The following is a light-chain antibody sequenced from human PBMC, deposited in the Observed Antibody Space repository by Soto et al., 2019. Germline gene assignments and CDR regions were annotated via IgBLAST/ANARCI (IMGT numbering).Light chain of an antibody. CDR3: QQDNTYWT. CDR1: QTVSHW. V-gene: IGKV1-5*01. Sequence: DILLTQSPSTLSASVGDRVTITCRASQTVSHWLAWYQQKPGKAPKLLIFDASSLENGVPSRFSGSGSGTEFTLTITGLQPDDFATYYCQQDNTYWTFGQGTKVEI. J-gene: IGKJ1*01. CDR2: DAS.